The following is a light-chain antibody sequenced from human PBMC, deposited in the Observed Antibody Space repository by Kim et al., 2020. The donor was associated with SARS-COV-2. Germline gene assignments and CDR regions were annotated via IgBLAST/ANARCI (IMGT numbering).Light chain of an antibody. J-gene: IGKJ5*01. CDR2: GAS. CDR3: LQHSTYPIT. Sequence: ASVGDRVTITCRARQGIRNDLGWYQQNPGRAPKRLIYGASSLQSGVPSRFSGSGSGTEFTLTISSVQPEDVATYFCLQHSTYPITFGQGTQLEIK. V-gene: IGKV1-17*01. CDR1: QGIRND.